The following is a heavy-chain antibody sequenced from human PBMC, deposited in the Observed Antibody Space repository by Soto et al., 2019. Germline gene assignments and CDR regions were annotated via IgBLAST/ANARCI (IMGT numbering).Heavy chain of an antibody. CDR2: ISYDGSNK. J-gene: IGHJ6*02. D-gene: IGHD6-25*01. CDR3: AKGLLRPGRAYGMDV. Sequence: QVQLVESGGGVVQPGRSLRLSCAASGFTFSTYGMHWVRQAPGKGLEWVAVISYDGSNKYYADSVKGRFTISRDNSKNTLYLQMNSLRPEDTAVYYCAKGLLRPGRAYGMDVWGQGTTVTVSS. CDR1: GFTFSTYG. V-gene: IGHV3-30*18.